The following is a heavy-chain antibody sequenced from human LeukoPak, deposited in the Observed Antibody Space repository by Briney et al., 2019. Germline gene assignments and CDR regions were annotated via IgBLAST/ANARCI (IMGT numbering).Heavy chain of an antibody. D-gene: IGHD3-22*01. J-gene: IGHJ3*02. CDR1: GYTFTSYY. CDR2: INPSGGST. V-gene: IGHV1-46*01. Sequence: ASVKVSCKASGYTFTSYYMHWVRQAPGQGLEWMGIINPSGGSTNYAQKFQGRVTITADESTSTAYMELSSLRSEDTAVYYCARDLYETSVYYLDAFDIWGQGTMVTVSS. CDR3: ARDLYETSVYYLDAFDI.